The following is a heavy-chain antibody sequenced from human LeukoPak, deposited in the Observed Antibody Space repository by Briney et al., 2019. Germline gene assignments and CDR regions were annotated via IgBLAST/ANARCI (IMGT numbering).Heavy chain of an antibody. D-gene: IGHD4-17*01. CDR3: AKLWFDYGEPSPLVN. CDR1: GYTLTELS. J-gene: IGHJ4*02. Sequence: ASVKVSCKVSGYTLTELSMHWVRQAPGKGLEWMGGFDPEDGETIYAQKFQGRVTMTEDTSTDTAYMELSSLRSEDTAVYYCAKLWFDYGEPSPLVNWGQGTLVTVSS. CDR2: FDPEDGET. V-gene: IGHV1-24*01.